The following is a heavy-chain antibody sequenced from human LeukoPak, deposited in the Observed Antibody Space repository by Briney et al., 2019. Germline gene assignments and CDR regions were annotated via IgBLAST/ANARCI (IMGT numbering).Heavy chain of an antibody. J-gene: IGHJ6*03. V-gene: IGHV4-34*01. D-gene: IGHD3-3*01. CDR1: GGSFSGYY. CDR3: ARFFNYYYYMDV. CDR2: INHSGST. Sequence: SETLSLTCAVYGGSFSGYYWSWIRQPPGKGLEWIGEINHSGSTNYNPSLKSRVTISVDTSKNQFSLKLSSVTAADTAVYYCARFFNYYYYMDVWGKGTTVTVSS.